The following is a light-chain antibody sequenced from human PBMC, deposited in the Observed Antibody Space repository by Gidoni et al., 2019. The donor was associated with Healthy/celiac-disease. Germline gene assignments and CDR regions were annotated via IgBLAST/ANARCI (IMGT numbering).Light chain of an antibody. CDR1: SSDVGGYNY. Sequence: QSALTQPSPVSGSPGQSVTISCTGTSSDVGGYNYVSWYQQHPGKAPKLMIYDVSKRPSGVPDRFSGSKSGNTASLTISGLQAEDEADYYCCSYAGLGVVFGGGTKLTVL. CDR2: DVS. J-gene: IGLJ2*01. V-gene: IGLV2-11*01. CDR3: CSYAGLGVV.